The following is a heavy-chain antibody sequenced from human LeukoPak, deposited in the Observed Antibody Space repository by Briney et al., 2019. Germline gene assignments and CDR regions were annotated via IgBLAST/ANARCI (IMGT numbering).Heavy chain of an antibody. V-gene: IGHV1-18*01. CDR3: ARVCITMVRGVILYYYGMDV. CDR2: ISAYNGNT. J-gene: IGHJ6*02. CDR1: GYTFTSYG. D-gene: IGHD3-10*01. Sequence: GASVKVSCKASGYTFTSYGISWVRQAPGQGLEWMGWISAYNGNTNYAQKLQGRVTMTTDTSTSTAYMELRSLRSDDTAVYYCARVCITMVRGVILYYYGMDVWGQGTTVTVSS.